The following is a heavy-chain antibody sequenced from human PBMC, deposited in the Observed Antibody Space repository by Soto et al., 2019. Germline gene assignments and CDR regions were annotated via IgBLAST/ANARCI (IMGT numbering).Heavy chain of an antibody. Sequence: QVQLQESGPGLVQPSQTLSLTCTVSGGSIGSGTFYWSWIRLHPGEGLEWIGYIFDSGTTYYNPSLKSRVTISVDTSKNQFSRKLRSVTAADTAVYYCARDYSGYSLFDSWGQGILVTVSS. J-gene: IGHJ4*02. CDR3: ARDYSGYSLFDS. CDR1: GGSIGSGTFY. D-gene: IGHD3-22*01. V-gene: IGHV4-31*03. CDR2: IFDSGTT.